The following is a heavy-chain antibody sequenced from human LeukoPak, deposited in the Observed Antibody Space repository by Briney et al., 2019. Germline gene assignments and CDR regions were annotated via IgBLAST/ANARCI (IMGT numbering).Heavy chain of an antibody. CDR3: AKGGYSYGFWSYGMDV. J-gene: IGHJ6*02. D-gene: IGHD5-18*01. V-gene: IGHV3-30*18. CDR1: GFTFSSYG. CDR2: ISYDGSNK. Sequence: GGSLRLSCAASGFTFSSYGMHWVRQAQAKGLGWGEVISYDGSNKYYADSVKGRFTISRDNSKNTLYLQMNSLRAEDTAVYYCAKGGYSYGFWSYGMDVWGQGTTVTVSS.